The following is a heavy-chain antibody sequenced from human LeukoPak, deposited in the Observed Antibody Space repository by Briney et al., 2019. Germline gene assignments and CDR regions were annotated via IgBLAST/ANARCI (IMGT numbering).Heavy chain of an antibody. Sequence: GGSLRLSCAASGLTFRDYDINWVRQAPGKGLEWVSYISGSGSTIYYADSVRGRFTISRDNAKNSLYLQMNSLRDEDTAVYYCASPGRPYYYYGMDVWGQGTTVTVSS. CDR1: GLTFRDYD. CDR3: ASPGRPYYYYGMDV. V-gene: IGHV3-48*03. CDR2: ISGSGSTI. J-gene: IGHJ6*02.